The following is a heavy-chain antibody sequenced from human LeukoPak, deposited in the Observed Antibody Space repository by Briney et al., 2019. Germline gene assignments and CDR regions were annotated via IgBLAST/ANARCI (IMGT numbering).Heavy chain of an antibody. Sequence: GVSLRLSCVASGLTVRNHWMSWVRQAPGKGLEWVANIREERGQEYYVDSVKGRFTISKNSAKNSLYLQMNTLRVEDTAMYYCASLDTAKQPLANHWGQGTLVTVSS. J-gene: IGHJ5*02. CDR2: IREERGQE. D-gene: IGHD5-18*01. CDR3: ASLDTAKQPLANH. CDR1: GLTVRNHW. V-gene: IGHV3-7*03.